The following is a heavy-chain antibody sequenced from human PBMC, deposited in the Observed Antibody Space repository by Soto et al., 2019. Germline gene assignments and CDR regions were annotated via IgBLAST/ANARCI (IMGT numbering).Heavy chain of an antibody. V-gene: IGHV4-28*01. CDR1: AYSVSSNSW. CDR3: ARRADSWFDP. CDR2: ISYSGNT. Sequence: SETLSLTCAVSAYSVSSNSWWAWIRQPPGKGLEWIGYISYSGNTFYNPSLKSRITMSVDMSNNQFSLKLNSVTAVDTAVYNCARRADSWFDPWGQGTLVTVSS. J-gene: IGHJ5*02.